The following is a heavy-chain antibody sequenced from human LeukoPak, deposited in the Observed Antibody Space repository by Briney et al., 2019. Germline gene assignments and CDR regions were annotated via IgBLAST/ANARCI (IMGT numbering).Heavy chain of an antibody. Sequence: RAGGSQRLSCAASGFTFSNAWMSWVRQAPGKGLEWVSTISGSGGDTYYADSVKGRFTISRDNSKNTLYLQMNSLRAEDTAVYYCAKKGGSYSFDYWGQGTLVTVSS. D-gene: IGHD1-26*01. V-gene: IGHV3-23*01. CDR3: AKKGGSYSFDY. J-gene: IGHJ4*02. CDR2: ISGSGGDT. CDR1: GFTFSNAW.